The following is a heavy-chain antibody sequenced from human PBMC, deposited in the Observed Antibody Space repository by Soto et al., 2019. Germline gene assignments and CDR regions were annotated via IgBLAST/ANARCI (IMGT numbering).Heavy chain of an antibody. V-gene: IGHV2-5*02. CDR2: IYWDDDK. CDR3: AHKRVIVVTETAFDY. CDR1: GFSLSTSGVG. Sequence: SGPTLVNPTQTLTLTCTFSGFSLSTSGVGVGWIRQPPGKALEWLALIYWDDDKRYSPSLKSRLTITKDTSKNQVVLTMTNMDPVDTGTYYCAHKRVIVVTETAFDYWGQGTLVTVSS. J-gene: IGHJ4*02. D-gene: IGHD5-12*01.